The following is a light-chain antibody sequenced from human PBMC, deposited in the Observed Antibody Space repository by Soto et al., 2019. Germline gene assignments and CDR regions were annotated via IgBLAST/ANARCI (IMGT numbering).Light chain of an antibody. CDR2: DAS. Sequence: EIVMTQSPGTLSVSPGERATLSCRASQSVSSNLAWYQQKPGQAPRLLISDASTRATGIPARFSGSGSGTEFTLTVSSLQSEDFAVYYCQQYYNWPRTFGQGTKVDIK. CDR1: QSVSSN. J-gene: IGKJ1*01. CDR3: QQYYNWPRT. V-gene: IGKV3-15*01.